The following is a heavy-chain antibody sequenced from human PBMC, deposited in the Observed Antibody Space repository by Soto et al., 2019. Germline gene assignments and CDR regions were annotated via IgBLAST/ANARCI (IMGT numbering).Heavy chain of an antibody. D-gene: IGHD3-16*01. Sequence: SETLSLTCAVSGASVSSAGYYWSWIRQTPGKGLEWIANIHYSGNTNYNPSLNSRVIISLDTSKNQFSLNLASVTAADTAVYYCARGGTRGGSFYWGQGTLVTVSS. CDR3: ARGGTRGGSFY. CDR2: IHYSGNT. J-gene: IGHJ4*02. CDR1: GASVSSAGYY. V-gene: IGHV4-61*08.